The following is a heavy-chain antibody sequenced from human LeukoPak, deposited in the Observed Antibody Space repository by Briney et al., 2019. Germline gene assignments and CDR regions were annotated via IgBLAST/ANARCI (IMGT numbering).Heavy chain of an antibody. D-gene: IGHD5-24*01. J-gene: IGHJ4*02. CDR1: GFSFNR. CDR2: IRQDGSER. Sequence: GGSLRLSCAASGFSFNRMSWVRQAPGTGLEWVANIRQDGSERYYADSLKGRFTISRDNAKNSLYLQMNSLRAEDTAVYYCASYDGRDGYNYRFDYWGQGTLVTVSS. CDR3: ASYDGRDGYNYRFDY. V-gene: IGHV3-7*03.